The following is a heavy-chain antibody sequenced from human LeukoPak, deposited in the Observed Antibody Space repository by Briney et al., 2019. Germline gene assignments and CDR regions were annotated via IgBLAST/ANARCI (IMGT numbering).Heavy chain of an antibody. CDR2: THSSGST. CDR1: GGSISNYY. Sequence: SETLSLTCTVSGGSISNYYWSWIRQPPGKGLEWIGYTHSSGSTNYNLSLKSRVTMSIDTSKNQLSLKMRSVTAADTAVYYCARDIRIVGATLYFDYWGQGTLVTVSS. J-gene: IGHJ4*02. CDR3: ARDIRIVGATLYFDY. D-gene: IGHD1-26*01. V-gene: IGHV4-59*01.